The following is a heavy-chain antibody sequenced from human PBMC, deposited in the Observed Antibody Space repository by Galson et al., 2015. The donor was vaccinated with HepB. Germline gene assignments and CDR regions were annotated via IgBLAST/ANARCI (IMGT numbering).Heavy chain of an antibody. Sequence: LSLTCTASADSFTKSNWWSWFRQPPGRGLEWIGQTSLGGSTSFNPSLKSRVTISVDKSKNQYSLKLNSVTATDTAVYYCAMNWGYCFDYWGRGTVVTVSS. CDR3: AMNWGYCFDY. CDR2: TSLGGST. D-gene: IGHD3-16*01. CDR1: ADSFTKSNW. V-gene: IGHV4-4*02. J-gene: IGHJ4*02.